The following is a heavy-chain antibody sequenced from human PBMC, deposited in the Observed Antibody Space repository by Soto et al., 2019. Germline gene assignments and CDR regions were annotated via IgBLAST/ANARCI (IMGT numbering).Heavy chain of an antibody. V-gene: IGHV4-30-4*01. Sequence: PSETLSLTCTVSGGSISSGDYYWSWIRQPPGKGLEWIGYIYYSGSTYYNPSLKSRVTISVDTSKSQFSLKLSSVTAADTAVYYCARVVIRYYFDYWGQGTLVTVSS. CDR1: GGSISSGDYY. CDR3: ARVVIRYYFDY. CDR2: IYYSGST. J-gene: IGHJ4*02. D-gene: IGHD3-22*01.